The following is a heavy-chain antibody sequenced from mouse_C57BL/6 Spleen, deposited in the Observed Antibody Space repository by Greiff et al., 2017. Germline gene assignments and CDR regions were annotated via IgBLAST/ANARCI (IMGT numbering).Heavy chain of an antibody. CDR3: ARGGTEGAY. Sequence: QVQLQQPGAELVKPGASVKLSCKASGYTFTSYWMQWEKQRPGQGLEWIGEIDPSDSYTNYNQKFKGKATLTVDTSSSTAYMQLSSLTSEDSAVYYCARGGTEGAYWGQGTLVTVSA. CDR2: IDPSDSYT. CDR1: GYTFTSYW. D-gene: IGHD3-3*01. J-gene: IGHJ3*01. V-gene: IGHV1-50*01.